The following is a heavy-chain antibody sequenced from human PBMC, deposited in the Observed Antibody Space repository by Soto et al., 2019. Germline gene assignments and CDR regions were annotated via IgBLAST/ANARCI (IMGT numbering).Heavy chain of an antibody. V-gene: IGHV3-23*01. CDR3: AKRKTGSYYWYGMDV. D-gene: IGHD1-26*01. CDR1: GFTFSSYA. Sequence: EVQLLESGGNLVQPGGSLRLSCAASGFTFSSYAMSWVRQAPGKGLEWVSAISGPGGSTYYADSVRGRFTISRDNSRNTLNLQMNSLRAEDTAVYYCAKRKTGSYYWYGMDVWGQGTTVTVSS. J-gene: IGHJ6*02. CDR2: ISGPGGST.